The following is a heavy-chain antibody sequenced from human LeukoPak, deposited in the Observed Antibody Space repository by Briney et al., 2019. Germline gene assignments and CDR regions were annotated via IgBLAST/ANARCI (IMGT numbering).Heavy chain of an antibody. CDR1: GFTFSDFY. D-gene: IGHD2-15*01. CDR3: ARMSSRSFFYYMDV. J-gene: IGHJ6*03. CDR2: IPNGGNAI. Sequence: PGGSLRLSCAASGFTFSDFYMSWIRQAPGRGLEWISHIPNGGNAIYYADSVKGRFTISRDNAKESLSLQMGSLRDDDTAVYYCARMSSRSFFYYMDVWGKGTTVTVSS. V-gene: IGHV3-11*01.